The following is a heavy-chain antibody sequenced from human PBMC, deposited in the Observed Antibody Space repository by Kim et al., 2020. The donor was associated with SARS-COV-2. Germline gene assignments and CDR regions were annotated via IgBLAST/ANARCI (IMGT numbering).Heavy chain of an antibody. CDR3: ARDRGYEILTGSSR. CDR2: INPYNGNT. D-gene: IGHD3-9*01. Sequence: ASVKVSCKGSGYTFRSIGINWVRQAPGQGLEWMGWINPYNGNTDYARRLQGRVTMTPDISTSTAYMELRSLRYDDTAVNYCARDRGYEILTGSSRCGQGT. V-gene: IGHV1-18*01. CDR1: GYTFRSIG. J-gene: IGHJ1*01.